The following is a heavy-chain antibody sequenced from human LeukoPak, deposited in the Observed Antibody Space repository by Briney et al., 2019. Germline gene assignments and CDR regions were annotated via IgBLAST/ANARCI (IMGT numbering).Heavy chain of an antibody. CDR2: IYYSGST. CDR3: ARQRRSSGYNDY. CDR1: GGSISSSSYY. Sequence: PSETLSLTCTVSGGSISSSSYYWGWIRQPPGKGLEWIGSIYYSGSTYYNPSLKSRVTISVDTSKNQFSLKLSSVTAADTAVYYCARQRRSSGYNDYWGQGTLVNVSS. V-gene: IGHV4-39*01. J-gene: IGHJ4*02. D-gene: IGHD3-22*01.